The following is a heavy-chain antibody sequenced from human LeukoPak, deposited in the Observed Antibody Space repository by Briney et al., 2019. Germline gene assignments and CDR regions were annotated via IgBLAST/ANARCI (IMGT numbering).Heavy chain of an antibody. CDR1: GFTFSSYG. D-gene: IGHD1-26*01. CDR3: ARGISGTYLTYHYYYGVDV. J-gene: IGHJ6*02. Sequence: GGSLRLSCAASGFTFSSYGMHWVRQAPAKGLEWVAVIWYDGTSKYYADSVKGRFTISRDNSKNTLYLQMNSLRAEDTAVYYCARGISGTYLTYHYYYGVDVWGQGTTVTVSS. V-gene: IGHV3-33*01. CDR2: IWYDGTSK.